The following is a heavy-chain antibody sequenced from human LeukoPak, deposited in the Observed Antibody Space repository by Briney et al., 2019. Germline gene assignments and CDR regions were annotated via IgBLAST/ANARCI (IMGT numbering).Heavy chain of an antibody. Sequence: GGSLRLSCAASGFTFSSYSMNWVRQAPGKGLEWVSSISSSSSYMYYADSVKGRFTISRDNAKNSLYLQMNSLRAEDTAVYYCARYYGSGSFDYWGQGTLVTVSS. CDR1: GFTFSSYS. CDR2: ISSSSSYM. D-gene: IGHD3-10*01. V-gene: IGHV3-21*01. J-gene: IGHJ4*02. CDR3: ARYYGSGSFDY.